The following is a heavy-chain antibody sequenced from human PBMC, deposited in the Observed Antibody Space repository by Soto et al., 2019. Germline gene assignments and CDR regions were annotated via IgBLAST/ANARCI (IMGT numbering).Heavy chain of an antibody. J-gene: IGHJ4*02. V-gene: IGHV3-20*04. CDR2: INWNGGST. D-gene: IGHD3-22*01. Sequence: EVQLVESGGGVVRPGGSLRLSCAASGFTFDDYGMSWVRQAPGKGLEWVPGINWNGGSTGYADSVKGRFTISRDNAKNSLYLQMNSLRAEDTALYYCARGGYYYDCSGYQTLETYDYWGQGTLVTVSS. CDR1: GFTFDDYG. CDR3: ARGGYYYDCSGYQTLETYDY.